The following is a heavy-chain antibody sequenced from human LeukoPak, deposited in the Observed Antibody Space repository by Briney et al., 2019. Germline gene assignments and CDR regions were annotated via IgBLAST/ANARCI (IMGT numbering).Heavy chain of an antibody. CDR3: AKAGGQRDSSGYYYYYYMDV. V-gene: IGHV3-30-3*01. CDR2: ISYDGSNK. Sequence: GGSLRLSCAASGFTFSSYAMHWVRQAPGKGLEWVAVISYDGSNKYYADSVKGRFTISRDNSKNTLYLQMNSLRAEDTAVYYCAKAGGQRDSSGYYYYYYMDVWGKGTTVTVSS. CDR1: GFTFSSYA. D-gene: IGHD6-25*01. J-gene: IGHJ6*03.